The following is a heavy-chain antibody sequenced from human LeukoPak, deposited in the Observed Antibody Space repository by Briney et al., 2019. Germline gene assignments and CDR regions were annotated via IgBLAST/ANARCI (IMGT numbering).Heavy chain of an antibody. CDR3: AREPLGYCSSTSYYYFDY. CDR1: GGSFSGYY. CDR2: INHSGST. Sequence: SETLSLTCAVYGGSFSGYYWSWIRQPPGKGLEWIGEINHSGSTNYNPSLKSRVTISVDTSKNQFSLKLSSVTAADTAVYYCAREPLGYCSSTSYYYFDYWGQGTLVTVSS. J-gene: IGHJ4*02. V-gene: IGHV4-34*01. D-gene: IGHD2-2*01.